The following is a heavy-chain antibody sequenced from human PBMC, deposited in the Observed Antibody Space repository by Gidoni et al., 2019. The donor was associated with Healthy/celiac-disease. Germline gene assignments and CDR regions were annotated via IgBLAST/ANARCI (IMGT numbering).Heavy chain of an antibody. J-gene: IGHJ4*02. Sequence: QVQFVQSGAEVNKTGASVKASCKASGYTFTSYAMHWVRQAPGQRLEWMGWINAANGNTKYSQKFQGRVTITRDTSASTAYMGLSSLRSEDTAVYYCARWYDFWRAYYFDYWGQGTLVTVSS. CDR2: INAANGNT. CDR3: ARWYDFWRAYYFDY. CDR1: GYTFTSYA. V-gene: IGHV1-3*01. D-gene: IGHD3-3*01.